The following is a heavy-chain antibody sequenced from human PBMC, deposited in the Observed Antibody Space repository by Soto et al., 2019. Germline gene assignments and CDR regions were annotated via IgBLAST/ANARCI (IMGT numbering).Heavy chain of an antibody. CDR1: GYTFTSYG. D-gene: IGHD3-22*01. J-gene: IGHJ4*02. Sequence: QVQLVQSGAEVKKPGASVKVSCKASGYTFTSYGISWVRQAPGQGLEWMGWISAYNGNTNYAQKLQGRVTMTTDTPTSTAYMELRSLRSDDTAVYYCARDVSDDSSGYYLFDYWGQGTLVTVSS. CDR2: ISAYNGNT. CDR3: ARDVSDDSSGYYLFDY. V-gene: IGHV1-18*04.